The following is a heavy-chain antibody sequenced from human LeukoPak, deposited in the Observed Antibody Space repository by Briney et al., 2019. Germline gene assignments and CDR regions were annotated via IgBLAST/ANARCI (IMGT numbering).Heavy chain of an antibody. CDR2: INHIGST. J-gene: IGHJ5*02. D-gene: IGHD3-16*02. CDR3: ARDRGLCYDYIWGSYRYTRTFDP. CDR1: GGSFSGYY. Sequence: PSETLSLTCAVYGGSFSGYYWSWIRQPPGKGLEWIGEINHIGSTNYNPSLKSRVTISVDTSKNQFSLKLSSVTAADTAVYYCARDRGLCYDYIWGSYRYTRTFDPWGQGTLVTVSS. V-gene: IGHV4-34*01.